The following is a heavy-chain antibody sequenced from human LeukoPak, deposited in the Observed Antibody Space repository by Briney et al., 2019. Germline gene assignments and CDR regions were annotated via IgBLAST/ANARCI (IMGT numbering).Heavy chain of an antibody. D-gene: IGHD2-8*01. CDR1: GGSISTYH. CDR3: ASFPPGVIYFDY. Sequence: SETLSLTCTVSGGSISTYHWSWIRQPPGRGLEWIGHIYNTGSTNYYPSLESRATISADTSKNQFSLKLSSVTAADTAVYYCASFPPGVIYFDYWGQGTLVTVSS. CDR2: IYNTGST. V-gene: IGHV4-59*01. J-gene: IGHJ4*02.